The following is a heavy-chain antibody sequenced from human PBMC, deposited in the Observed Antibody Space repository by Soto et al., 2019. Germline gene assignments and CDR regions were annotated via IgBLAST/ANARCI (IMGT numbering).Heavy chain of an antibody. J-gene: IGHJ4*02. CDR3: ARELGSGANSY. CDR2: IKQDGSEE. Sequence: EVQLVESGGGLVQPGGSLRLSCVASGFTYASYWMNWVRQAPGKGLEWVAHIKQDGSEEYYVDSVKGRFTISRDNAKNSLYLYMNSLRAEDTAVYYCARELGSGANSYWGRGTLVTVSS. CDR1: GFTYASYW. D-gene: IGHD3-10*01. V-gene: IGHV3-7*01.